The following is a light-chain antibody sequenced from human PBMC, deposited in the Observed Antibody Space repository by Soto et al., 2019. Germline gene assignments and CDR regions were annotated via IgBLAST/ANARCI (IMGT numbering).Light chain of an antibody. CDR1: QSIDTY. Sequence: EIVMTQSPATLSLSPGERAIVSCRASQSIDTYLAWYQQKPGQSPRLLMYDASTRATGIPARFSATGSGTEFTLTISSLQSEYFGIYYCQQYTDLPRTFGPGTKFDIK. CDR3: QQYTDLPRT. CDR2: DAS. V-gene: IGKV3-15*01. J-gene: IGKJ1*01.